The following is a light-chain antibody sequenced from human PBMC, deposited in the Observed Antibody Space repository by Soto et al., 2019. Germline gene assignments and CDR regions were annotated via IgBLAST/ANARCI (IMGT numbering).Light chain of an antibody. J-gene: IGKJ3*01. CDR3: HQQFGSPFT. CDR1: QSVSNNY. V-gene: IGKV3-20*01. CDR2: DAS. Sequence: EIVLTQSPGTLSLSPGERATLSCRASQSVSNNYLAWYQQKPGQAPRLLIHDASSRATGIPDRFSGSGSGTDFTLTISRLEPEDFAVYYCHQQFGSPFTFGPGTKVEIE.